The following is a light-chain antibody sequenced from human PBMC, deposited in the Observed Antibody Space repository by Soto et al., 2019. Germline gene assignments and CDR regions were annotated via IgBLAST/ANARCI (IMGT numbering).Light chain of an antibody. J-gene: IGLJ3*02. Sequence: QSVLTQPPSVSGSPGQSVTISCTGTSSDVGRYKRVSWYQQHPGTAPKLMICQVSNRPSGVPDRFSGSKSGNTASLTISGLQAEAEADDYCSSYTSSGTWVFGGGTKFTVL. CDR1: SSDVGRYKR. V-gene: IGLV2-18*02. CDR2: QVS. CDR3: SSYTSSGTWV.